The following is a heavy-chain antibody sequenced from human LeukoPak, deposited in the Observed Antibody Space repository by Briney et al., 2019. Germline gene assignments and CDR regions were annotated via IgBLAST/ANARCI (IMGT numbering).Heavy chain of an antibody. CDR3: AKDRVDTAMVDY. J-gene: IGHJ4*02. Sequence: PGGSLRLSCAASGFTFSSYAMSWVRQAPGKGLEWVSAISGSGGSTYYADSVKGRFTISRDNAKNSLYLQMNSLRAEDTAVYYCAKDRVDTAMVDYWGQGTLVTVSS. V-gene: IGHV3-23*01. CDR2: ISGSGGST. CDR1: GFTFSSYA. D-gene: IGHD5-18*01.